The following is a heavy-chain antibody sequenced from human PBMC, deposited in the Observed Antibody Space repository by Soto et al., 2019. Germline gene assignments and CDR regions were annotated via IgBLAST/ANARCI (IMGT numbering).Heavy chain of an antibody. CDR1: GFTFSSYS. J-gene: IGHJ6*02. CDR3: AKGRRIAARPGDYYGMDV. CDR2: ISYDGSNK. D-gene: IGHD6-6*01. Sequence: GGSLRLSCAASGFTFSSYSMHWVRQAPGKGLEWVAVISYDGSNKYYADSVKGRFTISRDNSKNTLYLQMNSLRAEDTAVYYCAKGRRIAARPGDYYGMDVWGQGTTVTVS. V-gene: IGHV3-30*18.